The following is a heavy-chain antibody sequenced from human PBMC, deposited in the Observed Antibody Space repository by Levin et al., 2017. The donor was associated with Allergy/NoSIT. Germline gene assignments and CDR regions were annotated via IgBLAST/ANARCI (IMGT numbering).Heavy chain of an antibody. V-gene: IGHV1-69*13. D-gene: IGHD3-16*01. CDR2: IIPIFGTA. CDR1: GGTFSSYA. J-gene: IGHJ3*02. Sequence: VASVKVSCKASGGTFSSYAISWVRQAPGQGLEWMGGIIPIFGTANYAQKFQGRVTITADESTSTAYMELSSLRSEDTAVYYCARAADYELDDAFDIWGQGTMVTVSS. CDR3: ARAADYELDDAFDI.